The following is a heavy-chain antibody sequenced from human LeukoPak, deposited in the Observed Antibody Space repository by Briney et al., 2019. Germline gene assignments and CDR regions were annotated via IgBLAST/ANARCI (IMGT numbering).Heavy chain of an antibody. CDR1: GFTFSSYA. CDR2: ISGSGGST. V-gene: IGHV3-23*01. Sequence: QPGGSLRLSCAASGFTFSSYAMSWVRQAPGKGLEWVSAISGSGGSTYYADSVEGRFTISRDNSKNTLYLQMNSLRAEDTAVYFCARQLGYCSDGNCYFDYWGQGTLVTVS. J-gene: IGHJ4*02. D-gene: IGHD2-15*01. CDR3: ARQLGYCSDGNCYFDY.